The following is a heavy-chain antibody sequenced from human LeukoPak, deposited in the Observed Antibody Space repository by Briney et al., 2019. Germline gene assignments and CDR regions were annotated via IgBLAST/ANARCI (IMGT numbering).Heavy chain of an antibody. D-gene: IGHD3-3*01. CDR2: ISGSGGGT. CDR1: GFTFSNYA. V-gene: IGHV3-23*01. J-gene: IGHJ4*02. Sequence: GGSLRLSCGASGFTFSNYAMSWVRQAPGKGLEWVSTISGSGGGTSYADSVKGRFTISRDNSKNTLYLQMNSLRAEDTAVYYCAKSPWGSGYYDFDYWGQGTLVTVSS. CDR3: AKSPWGSGYYDFDY.